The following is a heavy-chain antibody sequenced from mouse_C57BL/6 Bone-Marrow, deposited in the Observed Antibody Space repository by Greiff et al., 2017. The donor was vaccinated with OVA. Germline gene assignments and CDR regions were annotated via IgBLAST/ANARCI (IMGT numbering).Heavy chain of an antibody. CDR3: TRDYAHYAMDY. CDR2: ISSGGGYI. J-gene: IGHJ4*01. V-gene: IGHV5-9-1*02. CDR1: GFTFSSYA. D-gene: IGHD1-1*02. Sequence: EVQLVESGAGLVKPGGSLKLSCAASGFTFSSYAMSWVRQTPEKRLEWVAYISSGGGYIYYADTVKGRFTLSSDNARNTMYLQISSLKSEYTAMYSCTRDYAHYAMDYWGQGTSVTVSA.